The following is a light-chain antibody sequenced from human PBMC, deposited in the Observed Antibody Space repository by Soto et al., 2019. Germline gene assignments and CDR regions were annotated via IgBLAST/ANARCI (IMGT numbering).Light chain of an antibody. CDR2: DAS. CDR1: QSMNDW. V-gene: IGKV1-5*01. Sequence: DIQMTQSPSTLSASIGDRVTITCRASQSMNDWLAWYQQKPGKAPKVLIYDASSLQSGVPSRFSGSGSGTEFTLTIDSLQPDDVATYYCLRYNAFYQTFVLGTKVDIK. J-gene: IGKJ1*01. CDR3: LRYNAFYQT.